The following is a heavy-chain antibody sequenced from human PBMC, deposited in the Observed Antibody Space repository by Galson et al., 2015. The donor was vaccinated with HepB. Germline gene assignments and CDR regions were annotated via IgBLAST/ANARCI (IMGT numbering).Heavy chain of an antibody. CDR1: GYTFTSYY. D-gene: IGHD2-2*01. V-gene: IGHV1-46*01. J-gene: IGHJ6*02. Sequence: SVKVSCKASGYTFTSYYMHWVRQAPGQGLEWMEIINPSGGSTSYAQKFQGRVTMTRDTSTSTVYMELSSLRSEDTAVYYCARDLDTQSVVPAYNYYGMDVWGQGTTVTVSS. CDR2: INPSGGST. CDR3: ARDLDTQSVVPAYNYYGMDV.